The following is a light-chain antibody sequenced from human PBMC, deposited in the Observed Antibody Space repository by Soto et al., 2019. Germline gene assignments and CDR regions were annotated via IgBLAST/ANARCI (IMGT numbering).Light chain of an antibody. CDR1: QIIRTS. J-gene: IGKJ5*01. CDR3: QQRNVWPPIT. V-gene: IGKV3-11*01. CDR2: DAS. Sequence: EVVLTQSPATLSLSPGERATLSCRASQIIRTSLAWYQQKPGQASRLVIFDASNRANGVPARFGGSGSGTDFTLTIKSLEPEDFAVYYCQQRNVWPPITFGQGTRLEIK.